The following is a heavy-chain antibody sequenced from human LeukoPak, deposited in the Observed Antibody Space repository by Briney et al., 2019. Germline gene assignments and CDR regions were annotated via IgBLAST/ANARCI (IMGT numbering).Heavy chain of an antibody. CDR2: MYYPGNT. CDR3: AREGGGAAAGSLYYYYYMDV. V-gene: IGHV4-39*07. CDR1: GVSISSITYY. J-gene: IGHJ6*03. D-gene: IGHD6-13*01. Sequence: PSETLSLTCTVSGVSISSITYYWGWIRQPPAKGREWVGHMYYPGNTLYSPSPKRPLTIPIDTARRQFSLKLTSVTAADTAVYYCAREGGGAAAGSLYYYYYMDVWGKGTTVTISS.